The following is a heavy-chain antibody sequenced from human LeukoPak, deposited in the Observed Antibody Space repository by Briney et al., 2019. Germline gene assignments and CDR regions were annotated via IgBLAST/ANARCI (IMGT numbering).Heavy chain of an antibody. Sequence: ASVNVSCKASGYTFTAYYLQWVRLAPGQGREGMGWINPKSGGKEYAQRFQGRVTLTRDTSISTDYMELSRLRSDDTAVYYCARDHCSANSCYEDYYNGLDVWGQGTTVTVSS. J-gene: IGHJ6*02. D-gene: IGHD2-2*01. CDR1: GYTFTAYY. CDR3: ARDHCSANSCYEDYYNGLDV. V-gene: IGHV1-2*02. CDR2: INPKSGGK.